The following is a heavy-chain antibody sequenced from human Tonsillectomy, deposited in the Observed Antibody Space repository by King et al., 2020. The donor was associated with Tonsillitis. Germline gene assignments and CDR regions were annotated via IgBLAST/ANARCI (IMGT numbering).Heavy chain of an antibody. CDR2: IRSKSDGGTT. J-gene: IGHJ4*02. CDR1: GFPFTNAW. V-gene: IGHV3-15*01. CDR3: TTAAIALVRGVPPDADY. D-gene: IGHD3-10*01. Sequence: VQLVESGGGLVKPGGSLRLSCVASGFPFTNAWMSWVRQAPGKGLEWVGRIRSKSDGGTTDYAAPVKGRFTISRDDSKNKLYLQMNSLKTEDTAVYFCTTAAIALVRGVPPDADYWGQGTLVTVSS.